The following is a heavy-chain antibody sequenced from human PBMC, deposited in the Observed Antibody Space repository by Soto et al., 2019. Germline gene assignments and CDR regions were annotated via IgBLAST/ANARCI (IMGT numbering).Heavy chain of an antibody. Sequence: SETLSLTCAVYGGSFIGYYWSWIRQPPGKGLEWIGEINHSGSTNYNPSLKSRVTISVDTSKNQFSLKLSSVTAADTAVYYCARDSGSYPAGFDYWGQGTLVTVSS. J-gene: IGHJ4*02. CDR2: INHSGST. CDR1: GGSFIGYY. V-gene: IGHV4-34*01. D-gene: IGHD1-26*01. CDR3: ARDSGSYPAGFDY.